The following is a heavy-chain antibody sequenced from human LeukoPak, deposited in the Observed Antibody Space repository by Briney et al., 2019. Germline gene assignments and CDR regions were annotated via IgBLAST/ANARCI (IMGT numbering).Heavy chain of an antibody. J-gene: IGHJ4*02. CDR2: IYYSGST. D-gene: IGHD3-22*01. Sequence: SETLSLTCTVSGGSISSSSYYWGWIRQPPGKGLEWIGSIYYSGSTYYNPSFKSRVTISVDTSKNQFSLKLSSVTAADTAVYYCARGRYYDSSGYYFDFDYWGQGTLVTVSS. CDR1: GGSISSSSYY. CDR3: ARGRYYDSSGYYFDFDY. V-gene: IGHV4-39*07.